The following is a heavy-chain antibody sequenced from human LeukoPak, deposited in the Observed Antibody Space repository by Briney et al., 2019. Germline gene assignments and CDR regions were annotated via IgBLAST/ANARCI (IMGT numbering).Heavy chain of an antibody. Sequence: SETLSLTCTVSGGSISSYCWSWIRQPPGKGLEWIGYIYYSGSTNYNPSLKSRVTISVDTSKNQFSLKLSSVTAADTAVYYCARDRAAAGLFDYWGQGTLVTVSS. CDR2: IYYSGST. J-gene: IGHJ4*02. CDR3: ARDRAAAGLFDY. V-gene: IGHV4-59*01. D-gene: IGHD6-13*01. CDR1: GGSISSYC.